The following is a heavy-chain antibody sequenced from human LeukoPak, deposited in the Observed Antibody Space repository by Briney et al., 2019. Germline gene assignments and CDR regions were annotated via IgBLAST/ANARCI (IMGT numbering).Heavy chain of an antibody. Sequence: PSETLSLTCTVSGGSISSYYWSWIRQPPGKGLEWIGYIYYSGSTNYNPSLKSRVTISVDTSKNQFSLKLSSVTAADTAVYYCASHYGSGSYYYYYYTDVWGKGTTVTVSS. CDR2: IYYSGST. V-gene: IGHV4-59*12. D-gene: IGHD3-10*01. J-gene: IGHJ6*03. CDR3: ASHYGSGSYYYYYYTDV. CDR1: GGSISSYY.